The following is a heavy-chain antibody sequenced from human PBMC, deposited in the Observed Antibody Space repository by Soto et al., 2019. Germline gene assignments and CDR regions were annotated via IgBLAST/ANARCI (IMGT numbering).Heavy chain of an antibody. CDR3: ARVGLCSGGSRRLRPFDH. J-gene: IGHJ4*02. V-gene: IGHV3-72*01. CDR1: GFSFSDHY. Sequence: EVQLVESGGGLVQPGGSLRLSCAASGFSFSDHYMDWVRQAPGKGLEWVGRIRNKANSYATHYAASVEGRSSISRDDSKNSLFLQMNSLKTEDTAVYYCARVGLCSGGSRRLRPFDHWGQGTLVTVSS. CDR2: IRNKANSYAT. D-gene: IGHD2-15*01.